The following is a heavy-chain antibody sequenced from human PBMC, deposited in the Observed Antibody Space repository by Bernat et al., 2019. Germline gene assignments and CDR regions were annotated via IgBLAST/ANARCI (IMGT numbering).Heavy chain of an antibody. V-gene: IGHV4-39*01. CDR2: VFYSGIT. J-gene: IGHJ4*02. CDR3: ARVFGGSYAAYA. Sequence: QLHLQESGPGLVKPSETLSLTCTVSGGTVSSSSYYWAWIRQSPGKGLEWIGTVFYSGITYYNPALRSRVTISVDMSKNQFSLKLSAMTAADTAVYYCARVFGGSYAAYAWGQGTLVTVSS. CDR1: GGTVSSSSYY. D-gene: IGHD1-26*01.